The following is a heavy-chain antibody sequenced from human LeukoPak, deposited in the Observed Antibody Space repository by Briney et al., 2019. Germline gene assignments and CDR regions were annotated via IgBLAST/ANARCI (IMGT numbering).Heavy chain of an antibody. CDR2: IRYDGSNR. CDR1: GFTFSSYG. D-gene: IGHD3-10*01. V-gene: IGHV3-30*02. CDR3: AKEQRRYYYGSGSSPDY. Sequence: PGGSLRLSCAASGFTFSSYGMHWVRQAPGKGLEWVAFIRYDGSNRYYADSVKGRFTISRDNSKNALYLQMNSLRAEDTAVYYCAKEQRRYYYGSGSSPDYWGQGTLVTVSS. J-gene: IGHJ4*02.